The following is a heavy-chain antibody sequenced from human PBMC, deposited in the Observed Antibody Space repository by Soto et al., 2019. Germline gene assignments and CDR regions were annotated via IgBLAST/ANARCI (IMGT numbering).Heavy chain of an antibody. V-gene: IGHV4-4*07. Sequence: SLTCTVSCGSINTFYWSWVRQPAGKGLEWIGRIFSSGSTSFNPSLESRVAMSVDTSKNHFSLNLSSVTAADMAVYYCAREGSYSAYNFAHGIQLWSFDFWGQGPLVTVSS. CDR1: CGSINTFY. D-gene: IGHD5-12*01. J-gene: IGHJ4*02. CDR3: AREGSYSAYNFAHGIQLWSFDF. CDR2: IFSSGST.